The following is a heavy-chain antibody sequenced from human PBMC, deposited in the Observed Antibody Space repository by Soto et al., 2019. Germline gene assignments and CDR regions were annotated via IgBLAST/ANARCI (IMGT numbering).Heavy chain of an antibody. CDR3: ARASWDIVVVPAAHDAFDI. Sequence: QVQLQESGPRLVKPSGTLSLTCAVSSGSISSSNWWSWVRQPPGKGLEWIGEIYHSGSTNYNPSLKSRVTISVDKSKNQFSLKLSSVTAADTAVYYCARASWDIVVVPAAHDAFDIWGQGTMVTVSS. D-gene: IGHD2-2*01. CDR1: SGSISSSNW. V-gene: IGHV4-4*02. J-gene: IGHJ3*02. CDR2: IYHSGST.